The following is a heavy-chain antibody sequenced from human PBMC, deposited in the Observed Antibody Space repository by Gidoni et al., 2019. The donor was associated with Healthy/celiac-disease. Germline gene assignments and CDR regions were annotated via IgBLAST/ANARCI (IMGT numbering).Heavy chain of an antibody. J-gene: IGHJ6*02. CDR2: IYYSGST. CDR3: ARHRLRLPAAMSPPERSKGAALSDGMDV. Sequence: QLQLQESGPGLVKPSETLSLTCTVSGGSISSSSYYWGWIRPPPGKGLEWIGSIYYSGSTYYNPSLKSRVTISVDTSKNQFSLKLSSVTAADTAVYYCARHRLRLPAAMSPPERSKGAALSDGMDVWGQGTTVTVSS. V-gene: IGHV4-39*01. D-gene: IGHD2-2*01. CDR1: GGSISSSSYY.